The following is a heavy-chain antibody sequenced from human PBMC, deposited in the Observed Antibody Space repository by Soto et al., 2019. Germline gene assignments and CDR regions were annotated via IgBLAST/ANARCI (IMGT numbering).Heavy chain of an antibody. Sequence: GGYLRLSCAASEFTFSSYTMNWVRQAPGKGLEWVSSITTSSNYIYYADSVKGRFTISRDNAKNSLYLQMNSLRAEDTAVYYCARSGNTNYAIDYWGQGTLV. V-gene: IGHV3-21*01. CDR3: ARSGNTNYAIDY. J-gene: IGHJ4*02. CDR1: EFTFSSYT. D-gene: IGHD1-7*01. CDR2: ITTSSNYI.